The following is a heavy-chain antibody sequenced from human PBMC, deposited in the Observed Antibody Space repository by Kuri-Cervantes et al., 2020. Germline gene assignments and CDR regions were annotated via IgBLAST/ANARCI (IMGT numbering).Heavy chain of an antibody. D-gene: IGHD3-10*01. CDR2: IKQDGSEK. Sequence: GESLKISCAASGFTFSSYWMSWVRQAPGKGLEWVANIKQDGSEKYYVDSVKGRFTISRDNAKNSLYLQMNSLRAEDTAVYYCARSDMVRGVISRGLSFWGQGTLVTVSS. V-gene: IGHV3-7*01. J-gene: IGHJ4*02. CDR3: ARSDMVRGVISRGLSF. CDR1: GFTFSSYW.